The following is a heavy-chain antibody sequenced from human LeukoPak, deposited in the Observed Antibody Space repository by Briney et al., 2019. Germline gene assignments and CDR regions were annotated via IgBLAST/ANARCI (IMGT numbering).Heavy chain of an antibody. V-gene: IGHV3-74*01. J-gene: IGHJ4*02. CDR1: GFTLSNYW. Sequence: GGCLRLSCAASGFTLSNYWMHWVRQAPGKGLVWVSRVGSDGSSTSYADSVKGRFTISRDNSKNTLYLQMNSLRAEDTAVYYCAKQVIFYGGQGTLVTVSS. D-gene: IGHD3-9*01. CDR3: AKQVIFY. CDR2: VGSDGSST.